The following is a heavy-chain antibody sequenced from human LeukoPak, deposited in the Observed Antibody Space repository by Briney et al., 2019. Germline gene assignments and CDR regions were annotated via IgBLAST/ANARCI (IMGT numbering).Heavy chain of an antibody. Sequence: ASVKVSCKASGGTFSSYAISWVRQAPGQGLEWMGGIIPIFGTANYAQKFQGRVTITADESTSTAYMELSSLRSEDTAVYYCAREITMVRGTNLDAFDIWGQGTMLTVSS. CDR3: AREITMVRGTNLDAFDI. V-gene: IGHV1-69*13. CDR2: IIPIFGTA. D-gene: IGHD3-10*01. CDR1: GGTFSSYA. J-gene: IGHJ3*02.